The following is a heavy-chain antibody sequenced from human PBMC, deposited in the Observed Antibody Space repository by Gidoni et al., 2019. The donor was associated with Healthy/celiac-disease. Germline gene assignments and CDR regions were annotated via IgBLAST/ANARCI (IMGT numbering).Heavy chain of an antibody. Sequence: QVQLVESGGGVVQPGRSLRLSCAASGFTFSSYGMHWVRQAPGKGLEWVAVIWYDGSNKYYADSVKGRFTISRDNSKNTLYLQMNSLRAEDTAVYYCARDPYLTTVTTYHNPFLFDYWGQGTLVTVSS. D-gene: IGHD4-17*01. V-gene: IGHV3-33*01. CDR1: GFTFSSYG. CDR2: IWYDGSNK. J-gene: IGHJ4*02. CDR3: ARDPYLTTVTTYHNPFLFDY.